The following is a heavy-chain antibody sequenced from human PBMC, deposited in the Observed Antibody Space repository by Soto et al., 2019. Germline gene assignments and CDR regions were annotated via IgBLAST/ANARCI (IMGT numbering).Heavy chain of an antibody. D-gene: IGHD1-26*01. CDR3: ARGTTLAYYYGMDV. J-gene: IGHJ6*02. V-gene: IGHV4-31*03. Sequence: SETLSLTCTVSGGSISSGGYYWSWIRQHPGKGLEWIGYIYYSGSTYYNPSLMSRVTISVDTSKNQFSLKLSSVTAADTAVYYCARGTTLAYYYGMDVSGQGTTLTISS. CDR2: IYYSGST. CDR1: GGSISSGGYY.